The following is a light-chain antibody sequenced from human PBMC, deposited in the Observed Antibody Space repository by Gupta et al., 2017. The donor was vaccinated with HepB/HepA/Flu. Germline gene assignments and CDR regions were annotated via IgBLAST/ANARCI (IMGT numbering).Light chain of an antibody. V-gene: IGLV1-51*02. J-gene: IGLJ2*01. CDR3: ETWDNSLYGV. CDR1: TSNVGKTY. CDR2: EDN. Sequence: QSVLTQPPSVSSAPGQKVTISCSGSTSNVGKTYVSWYQQVPGAAPKRLISEDNKRPSEIPDRFSGSKSGTSANLAITGLQTGDEADYYCETWDNSLYGVFGGGTKLTVL.